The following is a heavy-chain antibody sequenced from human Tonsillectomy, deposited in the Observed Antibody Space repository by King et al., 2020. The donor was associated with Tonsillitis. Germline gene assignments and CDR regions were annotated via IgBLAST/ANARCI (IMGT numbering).Heavy chain of an antibody. CDR3: ARSRRITMVRGVNNAFDI. J-gene: IGHJ3*02. D-gene: IGHD3-10*01. V-gene: IGHV4-59*01. Sequence: QLQESGPGLVKPSETLSLTCTVSGGSISSYYCSWVRQPPGKGLGWSGYIYYSGSTNYNPSLKSRVTISVDTSKNQFSLKLRSVTAADTAVYYCARSRRITMVRGVNNAFDIWGEGTMVTVSS. CDR2: IYYSGST. CDR1: GGSISSYY.